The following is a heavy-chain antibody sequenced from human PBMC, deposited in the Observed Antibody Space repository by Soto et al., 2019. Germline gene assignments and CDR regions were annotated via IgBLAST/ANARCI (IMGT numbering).Heavy chain of an antibody. Sequence: LRLSCAASGFTFSSYSMNWVRQAPGKGLEWVSSISSSSSYIYYADSVKGRFTISRDNAKNSLYLQMNSLRAEDTAVYYCARDRGPATANWWGQGTLVTVSS. CDR3: ARDRGPATANW. J-gene: IGHJ4*02. CDR2: ISSSSSYI. V-gene: IGHV3-21*01. D-gene: IGHD1-1*01. CDR1: GFTFSSYS.